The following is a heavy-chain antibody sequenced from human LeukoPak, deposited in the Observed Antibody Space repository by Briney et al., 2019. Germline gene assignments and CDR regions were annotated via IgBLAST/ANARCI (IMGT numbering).Heavy chain of an antibody. D-gene: IGHD6-13*01. J-gene: IGHJ3*02. CDR2: IKQDGSEK. V-gene: IGHV3-7*01. Sequence: GGSLRLSCAASGFTFSSYWMSWVRQAPGKGLEWVANIKQDGSEKYYVDSVKGRFTISRDNAKNSLYLQMNSLRAEDTAVYYCANWDIAAAGMDAFDIWGQGQWSPSLQ. CDR3: ANWDIAAAGMDAFDI. CDR1: GFTFSSYW.